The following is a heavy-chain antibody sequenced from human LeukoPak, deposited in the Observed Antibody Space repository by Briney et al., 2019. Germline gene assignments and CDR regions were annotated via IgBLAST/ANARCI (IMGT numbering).Heavy chain of an antibody. V-gene: IGHV1-18*03. CDR1: GYPFSTYG. CDR2: ISTHNGKT. Sequence: ASVKVSCKASGYPFSTYGISWVRQAPGQGLQWMAWISTHNGKTDYAQNFQDRVTVTRDTSTSTVYMELRSLRSDDMAVYYCARERDVVVTAKGLSDAFDIWGQGTMVTVSS. J-gene: IGHJ3*02. CDR3: ARERDVVVTAKGLSDAFDI. D-gene: IGHD2-21*02.